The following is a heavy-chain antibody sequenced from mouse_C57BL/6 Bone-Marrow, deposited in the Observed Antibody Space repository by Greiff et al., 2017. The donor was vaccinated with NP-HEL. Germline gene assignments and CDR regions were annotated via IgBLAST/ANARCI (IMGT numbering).Heavy chain of an antibody. V-gene: IGHV1-42*01. CDR1: GYSFTGYY. CDR3: AREGYDYPYFDY. Sequence: VQLQQSGPELVKPGASVKISCKASGYSFTGYYMNWVKQSPEKSLEWIGEINPSTGGTTYNQKFKAKATLTVDKSSSTAYMQLKSLTSEDSAVYYCAREGYDYPYFDYWGQGTTLTVSS. D-gene: IGHD2-4*01. CDR2: INPSTGGT. J-gene: IGHJ2*01.